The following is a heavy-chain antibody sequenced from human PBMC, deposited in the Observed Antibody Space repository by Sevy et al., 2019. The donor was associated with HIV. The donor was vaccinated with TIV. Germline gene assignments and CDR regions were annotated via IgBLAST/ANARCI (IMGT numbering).Heavy chain of an antibody. J-gene: IGHJ2*01. Sequence: GGSLRLSCAASGFTFNNYAMSWVRQAPGKGLEGKGLEWVSTISVGGGGTYYADSVRGRFTISRDNSKHTLYLQVNSLGVEDTAVYYCAKHYIHDIADGWYFDLWGRGTLVTVSS. V-gene: IGHV3-23*01. CDR2: ISVGGGGT. CDR3: AKHYIHDIADGWYFDL. D-gene: IGHD6-13*01. CDR1: GFTFNNYA.